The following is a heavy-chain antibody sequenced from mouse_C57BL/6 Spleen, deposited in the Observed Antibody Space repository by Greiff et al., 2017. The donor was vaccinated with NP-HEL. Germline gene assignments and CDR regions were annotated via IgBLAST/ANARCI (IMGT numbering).Heavy chain of an antibody. V-gene: IGHV1-82*01. CDR1: GYAFSSSW. CDR2: IYPGDGDT. CDR3: ARIGYYNAMDY. Sequence: QVQLKQSGPELVKPGASVKISCKASGYAFSSSWLNWVKQRPGKGLEWIGRIYPGDGDTNYNGKFKGKATLTADKSSSTAYMQLSSLTSEDSAVYFCARIGYYNAMDYWGQGTSVTVSS. D-gene: IGHD2-2*01. J-gene: IGHJ4*01.